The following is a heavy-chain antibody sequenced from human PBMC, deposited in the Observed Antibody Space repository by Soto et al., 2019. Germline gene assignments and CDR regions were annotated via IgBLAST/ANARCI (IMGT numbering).Heavy chain of an antibody. CDR3: ATDHYGSNSDALEF. V-gene: IGHV3-48*02. J-gene: IGHJ4*02. CDR2: INSRSSVV. CDR1: GFSFSTYD. Sequence: GGSLRLSCAASGFSFSTYDMNWVRQAPGKGLEWVSFINSRSSVVYYADSVKGRFTISRDNAKNSLSLHMIRLRDEDTAVYYCATDHYGSNSDALEFWGQGTLVTVSS. D-gene: IGHD4-17*01.